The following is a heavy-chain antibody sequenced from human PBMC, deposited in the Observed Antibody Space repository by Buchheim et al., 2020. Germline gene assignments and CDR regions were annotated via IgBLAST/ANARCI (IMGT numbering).Heavy chain of an antibody. CDR1: GYTFTSYD. D-gene: IGHD2-2*01. Sequence: QVQLVQSGAEVKKPGASVKVSCKASGYTFTSYDINWVRQATGQGLEWMGWMNPNSGYTDYAQKFQGRVTMTRNTSISTAYMELSSLRSEDTAVYYCARVGVVVVPAAIVRTLYYGMDVWGQGTT. CDR2: MNPNSGYT. V-gene: IGHV1-8*01. CDR3: ARVGVVVVPAAIVRTLYYGMDV. J-gene: IGHJ6*02.